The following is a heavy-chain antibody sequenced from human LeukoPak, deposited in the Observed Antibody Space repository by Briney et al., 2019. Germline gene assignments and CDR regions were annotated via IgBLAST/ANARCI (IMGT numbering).Heavy chain of an antibody. J-gene: IGHJ3*02. D-gene: IGHD3-22*01. Sequence: GGSLRLSCAASGFTLSSDWMSWVRQAPGKGLEWVANINQDASDKYYMDSVKGRFTISRDNAKNSLYLQMNSLRVEDTALYYCAGGIVVAKNTFDIWGHGTMVTVSS. CDR1: GFTLSSDW. CDR3: AGGIVVAKNTFDI. CDR2: INQDASDK. V-gene: IGHV3-7*04.